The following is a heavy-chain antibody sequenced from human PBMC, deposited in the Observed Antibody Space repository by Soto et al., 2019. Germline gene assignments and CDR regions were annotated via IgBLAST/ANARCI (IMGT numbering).Heavy chain of an antibody. Sequence: ASVKVSCKASGDTFTTYDINWVRQATGHGLEWMGWINPNSGNIGYAQRFQGRVTMTRDTAIRTAYMEVSSLRSDDTAVYYCARGRASGSYYLLDYWGQGTLVTAPQ. CDR1: GDTFTTYD. D-gene: IGHD3-10*01. V-gene: IGHV1-8*01. J-gene: IGHJ4*02. CDR2: INPNSGNI. CDR3: ARGRASGSYYLLDY.